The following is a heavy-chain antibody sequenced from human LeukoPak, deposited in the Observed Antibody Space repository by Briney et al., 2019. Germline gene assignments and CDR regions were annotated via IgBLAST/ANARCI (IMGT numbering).Heavy chain of an antibody. CDR2: ISYDGSNK. J-gene: IGHJ6*02. Sequence: GRSLRLSCAASGFTFSSYAMHWVRQAPGKGLEWVAVISYDGSNKYYADSVKGRFTISRDNSKNTLYLQMNSLRAEDTAVYYCARDPSNYRLGARGMDVWGQGTTV. CDR1: GFTFSSYA. D-gene: IGHD4-11*01. V-gene: IGHV3-30-3*01. CDR3: ARDPSNYRLGARGMDV.